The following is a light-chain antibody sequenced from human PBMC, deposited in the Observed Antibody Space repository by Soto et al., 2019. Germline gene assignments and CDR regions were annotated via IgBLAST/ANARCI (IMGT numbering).Light chain of an antibody. Sequence: QSVLTQAPSASGTPGQSVTISRSGSSSNVGTNYVYWYQQLPGTAPKLLIHTNNQRPSGVPGRFSGSKSGTSASLAISGLRSEDEADYYCAAWDDSLSGRNWVFGGGTKLTVL. V-gene: IGLV1-47*01. CDR2: TNN. CDR3: AAWDDSLSGRNWV. CDR1: SSNVGTNY. J-gene: IGLJ3*02.